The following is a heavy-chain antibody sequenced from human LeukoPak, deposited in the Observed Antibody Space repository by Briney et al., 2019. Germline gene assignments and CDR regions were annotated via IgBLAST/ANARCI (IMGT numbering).Heavy chain of an antibody. J-gene: IGHJ4*02. Sequence: GGSLRLSCAASGFTFSSYSMNWVRQAPGKGLEWVSYISSSSSTIYYADSVKGRFTISRDNAKNSLYLQMNSLRAEDTAVYYCAREGVSTVTMILVVISFDYWGQGTLVTVSS. CDR2: ISSSSSTI. CDR1: GFTFSSYS. D-gene: IGHD3-22*01. V-gene: IGHV3-48*04. CDR3: AREGVSTVTMILVVISFDY.